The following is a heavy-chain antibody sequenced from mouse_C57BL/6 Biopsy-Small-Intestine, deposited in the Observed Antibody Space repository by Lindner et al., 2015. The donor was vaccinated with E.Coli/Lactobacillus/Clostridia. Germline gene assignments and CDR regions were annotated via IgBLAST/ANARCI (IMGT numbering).Heavy chain of an antibody. J-gene: IGHJ1*01. D-gene: IGHD2-4*01. CDR3: ARDRILPKAAYYYYGMDV. Sequence: SVKVSCKASGYTFNTYAISWVRQAPGQGLEWMGGIVPIFDKTDYAQSFHGRLTITADKSTNTAYMEVSSLRFEDTAVYYCARDRILPKAAYYYYGMDVWGQGTTVTVST. CDR2: IVPIFDKT. V-gene: IGHV1-81*01. CDR1: GYTFNTYA.